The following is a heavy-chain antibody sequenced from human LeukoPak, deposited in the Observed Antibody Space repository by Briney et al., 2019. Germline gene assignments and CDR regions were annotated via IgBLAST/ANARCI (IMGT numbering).Heavy chain of an antibody. V-gene: IGHV1-18*04. CDR2: ISAYNGNT. J-gene: IGHJ4*02. CDR3: ARTSSSSFFRDDY. CDR1: GYTFTGYY. Sequence: ASVKVSCKASGYTFTGYYMHWVRQAPGQGLEWMGWISAYNGNTNYAQKLQGRVTMTTDTSTSTAYMELRSLRSDDTAVYYCARTSSSSFFRDDYWGQGTLVTVSS. D-gene: IGHD6-6*01.